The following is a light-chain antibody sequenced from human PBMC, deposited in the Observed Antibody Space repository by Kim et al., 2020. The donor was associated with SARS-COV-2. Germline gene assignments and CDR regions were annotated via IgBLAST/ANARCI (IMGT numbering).Light chain of an antibody. Sequence: SSELTQDPAVSVALGQTVRITCQGDSLRSYYASWYQQKPGQAPVLVIYGKNNRPSGIPDRFSGSSSGNTASLTFTGAPAEDEADYYCNSQDSSGNHLRVFGGGTQLTVL. V-gene: IGLV3-19*01. CDR1: SLRSYY. CDR2: GKN. J-gene: IGLJ3*02. CDR3: NSQDSSGNHLRV.